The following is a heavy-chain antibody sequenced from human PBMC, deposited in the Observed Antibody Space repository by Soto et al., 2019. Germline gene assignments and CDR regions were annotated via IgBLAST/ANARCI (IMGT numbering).Heavy chain of an antibody. CDR3: ARDYCSSTSCYRGLDY. Sequence: GGSLRLSCAASGFTFSSYAMHWVRQAPGKGLEWVAVISYDGSNKYYADSVKGRFTISRDNSKNTLYLQMNSLRAEDTAVYYCARDYCSSTSCYRGLDYWGQGTLVTV. CDR2: ISYDGSNK. D-gene: IGHD2-2*02. CDR1: GFTFSSYA. J-gene: IGHJ4*02. V-gene: IGHV3-30-3*01.